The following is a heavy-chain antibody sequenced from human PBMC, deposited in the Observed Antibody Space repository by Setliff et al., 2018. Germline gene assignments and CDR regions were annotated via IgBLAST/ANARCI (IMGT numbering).Heavy chain of an antibody. V-gene: IGHV3-21*01. D-gene: IGHD2-15*01. CDR1: GFTFSSYS. CDR2: ISSRSGYI. J-gene: IGHJ6*03. CDR3: ASWVGDCSGGSCYSSHYYYYYMDV. Sequence: GESLKISCAASGFTFSSYSMNWVRQAPGKGLEWVSSISSRSGYIYYADSVKGRFTISRDNAKDSLYLQMNSLRAEDTAVYYCASWVGDCSGGSCYSSHYYYYYMDVWGKGTTVTVSS.